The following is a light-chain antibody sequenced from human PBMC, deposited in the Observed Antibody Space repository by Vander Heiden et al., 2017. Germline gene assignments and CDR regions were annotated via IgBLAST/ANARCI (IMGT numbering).Light chain of an antibody. Sequence: IQITQSPSSLSASVGDRVTITCRASQSISSYLNWYQQKPGKAPNLLIYAASSLQSGVPSRFSGSASGTDFTLTISSLQPEDFATYYCQQSYSTPLTFGGGTKVEIK. CDR3: QQSYSTPLT. J-gene: IGKJ4*01. V-gene: IGKV1-39*01. CDR1: QSISSY. CDR2: AAS.